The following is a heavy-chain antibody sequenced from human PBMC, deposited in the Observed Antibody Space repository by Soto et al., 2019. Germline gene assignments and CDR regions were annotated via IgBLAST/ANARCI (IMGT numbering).Heavy chain of an antibody. J-gene: IGHJ4*02. CDR3: ARPRDKVAAAGSIDY. CDR1: GYSFTSYW. D-gene: IGHD6-13*01. V-gene: IGHV5-51*01. Sequence: GESLKISCKGSGYSFTSYWIGWVRQMPGKGLEWMGIIYPGDSDTRYSPSFQGQVTISADKSISTAYLQWSSLKASDTAMYYCARPRDKVAAAGSIDYWGQGTLVTVSS. CDR2: IYPGDSDT.